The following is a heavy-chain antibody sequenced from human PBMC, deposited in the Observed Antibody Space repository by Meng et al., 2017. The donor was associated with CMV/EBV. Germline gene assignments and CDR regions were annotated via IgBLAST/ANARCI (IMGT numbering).Heavy chain of an antibody. J-gene: IGHJ5*02. CDR1: GGSISSYS. V-gene: IGHV4-4*07. Sequence: QVQRQESGPGLVKPSETLSLTCTVSGGSISSYSWSWIRQPAGKGLEWIGRIYTSGSTNYNPSLKSRVTMSVDTSKNQFSLKLSSVTAADTAVYYCARDLMNCSSTSCANWFDPWGQGTLVTVSS. CDR2: IYTSGST. D-gene: IGHD2-2*01. CDR3: ARDLMNCSSTSCANWFDP.